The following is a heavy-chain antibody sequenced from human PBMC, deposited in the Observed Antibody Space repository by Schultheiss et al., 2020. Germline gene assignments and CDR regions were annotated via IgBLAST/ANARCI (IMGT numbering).Heavy chain of an antibody. CDR1: GGSFSGYY. CDR2: INQRGST. CDR3: ATDRYYYGMDV. Sequence: SQTLSLTCAVYGGSFSGYYWSWIRQPPGKGLGWIGEINQRGSTNYNPSLKSRVTISVNTSKNQFSLKLSSVTATDTAVYYCATDRYYYGMDVWFQGNTV. V-gene: IGHV4-34*01. J-gene: IGHJ6*02.